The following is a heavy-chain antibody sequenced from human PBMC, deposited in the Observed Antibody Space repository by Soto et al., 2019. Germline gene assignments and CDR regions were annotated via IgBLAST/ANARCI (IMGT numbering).Heavy chain of an antibody. D-gene: IGHD6-13*01. Sequence: QVQLVQSGAEVKKPGASVKLSCKASGYTFTSYGINWVRQAPRQGIEWMGWISAYNGNTNYAQKLQGRVTMTTDTSTSTAYMGLRSLRSEDTSVYYSARDRIAAAARLDWGQGTLVTVSS. CDR2: ISAYNGNT. CDR1: GYTFTSYG. CDR3: ARDRIAAAARLD. J-gene: IGHJ4*02. V-gene: IGHV1-18*04.